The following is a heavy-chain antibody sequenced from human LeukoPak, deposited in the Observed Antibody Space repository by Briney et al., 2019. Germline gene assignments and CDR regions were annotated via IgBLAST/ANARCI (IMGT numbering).Heavy chain of an antibody. J-gene: IGHJ6*04. D-gene: IGHD3-10*01. CDR2: IKQDGSEK. Sequence: TGGSLRLSCAASGFTFSSYWMSWVRQAPGKGLEWVANIKQDGSEKYYLDSVKGRFTISRDNAKNSLYLQMNSLRAEDTAVYYCARTEFQTPISGLRYYYYGMDVWGKGTTVTVSS. CDR1: GFTFSSYW. CDR3: ARTEFQTPISGLRYYYYGMDV. V-gene: IGHV3-7*01.